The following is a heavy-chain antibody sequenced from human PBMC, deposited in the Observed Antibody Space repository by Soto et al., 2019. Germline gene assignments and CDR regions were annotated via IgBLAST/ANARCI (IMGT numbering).Heavy chain of an antibody. CDR3: GSSRRGKLYSGSKNSPRLYYYYMDV. J-gene: IGHJ6*03. CDR1: GYTFTSYD. Sequence: GSVKVSCKASGYTFTSYDINWVRQATGQGLEWMGWMNPNSGNTGYAQKFQGRVTMTRNTSISTAYMELSSLRSEDTAVYYCGSSRRGKLYSGSKNSPRLYYYYMDVWGKGTTVTVSS. V-gene: IGHV1-8*01. CDR2: MNPNSGNT. D-gene: IGHD6-6*01.